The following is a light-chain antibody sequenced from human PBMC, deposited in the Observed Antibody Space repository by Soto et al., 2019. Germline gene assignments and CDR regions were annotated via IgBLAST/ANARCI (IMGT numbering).Light chain of an antibody. Sequence: EIVMTQSPATLSVSPGERATLSCRVSQSVSSSDLAWYQQKPGQAPRLLIYGAFTKATGVPHRFSGSGSGSDFTLTISRLEPEDFAVYSCQQYGSSPLTFGGGTKVDIK. CDR1: QSVSSSD. V-gene: IGKV3-20*01. CDR3: QQYGSSPLT. CDR2: GAF. J-gene: IGKJ4*01.